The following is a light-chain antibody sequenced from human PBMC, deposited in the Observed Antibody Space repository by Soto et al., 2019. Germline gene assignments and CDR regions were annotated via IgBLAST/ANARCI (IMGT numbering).Light chain of an antibody. CDR2: KDS. CDR3: QSAEGKV. J-gene: IGLJ2*01. Sequence: SYELTQPPSVSGSPGQTARITCSGDALPKQYAYWYQQKPGQAPVLVIYKDSERPSGIPERFSGSSSGTTVTLTISGVHAEDESDYYCQSAEGKVFGGGTKLTVL. CDR1: ALPKQY. V-gene: IGLV3-25*03.